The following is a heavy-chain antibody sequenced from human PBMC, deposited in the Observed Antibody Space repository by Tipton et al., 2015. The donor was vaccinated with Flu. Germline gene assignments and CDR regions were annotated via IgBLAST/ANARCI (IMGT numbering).Heavy chain of an antibody. CDR2: INHSGST. V-gene: IGHV4-34*01. J-gene: IGHJ4*02. Sequence: TLSLTCAVYGGSFSGYYWSWIRQPPGKGLEWIGEINHSGSTNYNPSLKSRVTISVDTSKNQFSLKLSSVTAADTAVYYCARGSIVAAINYWDQGTLVTVSS. CDR3: ARGSIVAAINY. CDR1: GGSFSGYY. D-gene: IGHD2-15*01.